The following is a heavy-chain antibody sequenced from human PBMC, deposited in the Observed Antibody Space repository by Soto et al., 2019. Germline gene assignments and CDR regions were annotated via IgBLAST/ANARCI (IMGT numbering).Heavy chain of an antibody. CDR3: ARRGVTGYYYYYMDV. D-gene: IGHD3-10*01. J-gene: IGHJ6*03. Sequence: ASVKVSCKASGYTFTSYDINWVRQATGQGLEWMGWMNPNSGNTGYAQKFQGRVTMTRNTSTSTAYMELSSLRSEDTAVYYCARRGVTGYYYYYMDVWGKGTTVTVSS. CDR2: MNPNSGNT. V-gene: IGHV1-8*01. CDR1: GYTFTSYD.